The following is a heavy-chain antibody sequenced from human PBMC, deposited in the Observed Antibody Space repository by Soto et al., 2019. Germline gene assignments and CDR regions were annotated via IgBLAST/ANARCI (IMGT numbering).Heavy chain of an antibody. CDR1: GYTFTGYY. CDR3: AGGGGAGQLWLLFRYGMDV. Sequence: QVQLVQSGAEVKKPGASVKVSCKASGYTFTGYYMHWVRQAPGQGLEWMGWINPNSGGTNYAQKFQGWVTMTRDTPSGQADMELSRLRSDVTAVYYCAGGGGAGQLWLLFRYGMDVWGQGTTVTVSS. CDR2: INPNSGGT. J-gene: IGHJ6*02. V-gene: IGHV1-2*04. D-gene: IGHD5-18*01.